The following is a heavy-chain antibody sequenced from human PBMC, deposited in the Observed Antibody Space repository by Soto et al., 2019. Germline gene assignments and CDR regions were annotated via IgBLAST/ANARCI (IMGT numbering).Heavy chain of an antibody. CDR3: AAGITIFGVVIGGFDP. D-gene: IGHD3-3*01. J-gene: IGHJ5*02. CDR2: MNPNSGNT. V-gene: IGHV1-8*01. CDR1: GYTFTSYD. Sequence: GASVKVSCKASGYTFTSYDIKWVRQATGQGLEWMGWMNPNSGNTGYAQKFQGRVTMTRNTSISTAYMELSSLRSEDTAVYYCAAGITIFGVVIGGFDPWGQGTLVTVSS.